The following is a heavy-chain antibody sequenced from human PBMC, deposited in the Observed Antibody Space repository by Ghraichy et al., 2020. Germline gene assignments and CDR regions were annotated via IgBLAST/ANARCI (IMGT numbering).Heavy chain of an antibody. CDR3: ASFDILTGYIGY. Sequence: SETLSLTCSVSGGSISSYYWSWIRQPPGKGLEWTAYIYYSGSTNYNPSLKSRVTISIDTSKNQFSLKLSSVTAADTAVYYCASFDILTGYIGYWGQGTLVTVSS. V-gene: IGHV4-59*01. J-gene: IGHJ4*02. CDR2: IYYSGST. D-gene: IGHD3-9*01. CDR1: GGSISSYY.